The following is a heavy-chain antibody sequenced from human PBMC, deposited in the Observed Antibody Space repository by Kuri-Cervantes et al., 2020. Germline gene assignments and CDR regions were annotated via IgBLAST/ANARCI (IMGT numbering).Heavy chain of an antibody. J-gene: IGHJ4*02. D-gene: IGHD1-1*01. CDR1: GFTFSSYS. CDR3: TTGGRGIDY. Sequence: GGSLRLSCAASGFTFSSYSMNWVRQAPGEGLEWVSSISSSSSYIYYADSVKGRFTISRDNSKNTLYLQMNSLRAEDTAVYYCTTGGRGIDYWGQGTLVTVSS. V-gene: IGHV3-21*04. CDR2: ISSSSSYI.